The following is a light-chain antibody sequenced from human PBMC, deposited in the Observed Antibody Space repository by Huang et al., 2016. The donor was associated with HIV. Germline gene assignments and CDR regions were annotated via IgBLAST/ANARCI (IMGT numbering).Light chain of an antibody. CDR3: QQRVNGLT. Sequence: EIVLTQSPATLSFFPGQRVSLSCRASQNITTHLAWYQQRPGQPPRLLIYDASSRVPGVAARFSGSGSGTDFTLTISSLESEDFATYYCQQRVNGLTFGGGTKV. CDR1: QNITTH. CDR2: DAS. J-gene: IGKJ4*01. V-gene: IGKV3-11*01.